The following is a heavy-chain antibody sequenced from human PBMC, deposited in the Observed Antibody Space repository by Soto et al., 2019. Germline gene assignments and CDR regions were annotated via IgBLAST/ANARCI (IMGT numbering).Heavy chain of an antibody. J-gene: IGHJ3*02. CDR1: GFTFSSYA. D-gene: IGHD3-22*01. CDR2: ISYDGSNK. Sequence: PGGSLRLSCAASGFTFSSYAMHWVRQAPGKGLEWVAVISYDGSNKYYADSVKGRFTISRDNSKNTLYLQMSSLRAEDTAVYYCARERRDYYDSSGAFDIWGQGTMVTVSS. V-gene: IGHV3-30-3*01. CDR3: ARERRDYYDSSGAFDI.